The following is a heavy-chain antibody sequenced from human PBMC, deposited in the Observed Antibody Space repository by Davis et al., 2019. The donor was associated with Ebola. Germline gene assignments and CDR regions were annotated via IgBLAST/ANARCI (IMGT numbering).Heavy chain of an antibody. CDR3: AKTPYYYYGMDF. CDR1: GYSFTSYW. V-gene: IGHV5-10-1*01. CDR2: IDPSDSYT. Sequence: GESLKISCKGSGYSFTSYWISWVRQMPGKGLEWMGRIDPSDSYTNYSPSFQGHVTISADKSISTAYLQWSSLKASDTAMYYCAKTPYYYYGMDFWGKGTTVTVSA. J-gene: IGHJ6*04.